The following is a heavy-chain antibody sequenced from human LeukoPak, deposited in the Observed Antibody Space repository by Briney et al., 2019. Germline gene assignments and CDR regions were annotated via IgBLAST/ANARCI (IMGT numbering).Heavy chain of an antibody. V-gene: IGHV4-34*01. CDR3: ARSRGYSYGYGYYYYYYMDV. Sequence: SETLSLTCAVYGGSFSGYYWSWIRQPPGKGLVWIGEINHSGSTNYNPSLKSRVTISVDTSKNQFSLKLSSVTAADTAVYYCARSRGYSYGYGYYYYYYMDVWGKGTTVTVSS. J-gene: IGHJ6*03. D-gene: IGHD5-18*01. CDR1: GGSFSGYY. CDR2: INHSGST.